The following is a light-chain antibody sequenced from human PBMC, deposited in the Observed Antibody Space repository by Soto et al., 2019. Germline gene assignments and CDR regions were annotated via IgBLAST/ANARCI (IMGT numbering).Light chain of an antibody. V-gene: IGKV3-20*01. CDR3: QQYGSSPIT. CDR1: QSVSSSY. CDR2: GPS. J-gene: IGKJ5*01. Sequence: EIVLTQSPGTLSLSPGERATLSCRASQSVSSSYLAWYQQKPGQAPRPLIYGPSSRATGIPHRFSGSGSGTDFTLTISRLEPEDFAVYYCQQYGSSPITFGQGTRLEIK.